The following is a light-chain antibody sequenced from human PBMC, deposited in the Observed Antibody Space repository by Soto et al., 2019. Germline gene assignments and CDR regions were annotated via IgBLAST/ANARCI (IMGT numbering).Light chain of an antibody. Sequence: EIVLTQSPATLSLSPGQRATLSCRTSQSISTNLTWFQKRPGQAPRLLIYHASNRAAGIPARFIGRGSGTDFTLTISSLEPEDSAVYFCQQRSTWWTFGQGTKVDI. CDR2: HAS. V-gene: IGKV3-11*01. CDR1: QSISTN. J-gene: IGKJ1*01. CDR3: QQRSTWWT.